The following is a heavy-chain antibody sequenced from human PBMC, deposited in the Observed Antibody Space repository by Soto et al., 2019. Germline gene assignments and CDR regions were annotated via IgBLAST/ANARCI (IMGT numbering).Heavy chain of an antibody. CDR3: AKMWSASPSDALDI. J-gene: IGHJ3*02. Sequence: GGSLRLSCAASGFSFNSYAMSWVRQAPGKGLEWVSSISGSGGSTYYADSVKGRFTISRDKSKNTLYLQMNSLRAEDTAVYYCAKMWSASPSDALDIWGQGTMVTVSS. V-gene: IGHV3-23*01. CDR1: GFSFNSYA. D-gene: IGHD3-3*01. CDR2: ISGSGGST.